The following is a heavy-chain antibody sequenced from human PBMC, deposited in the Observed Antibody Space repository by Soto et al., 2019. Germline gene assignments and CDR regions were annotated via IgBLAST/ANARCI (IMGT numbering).Heavy chain of an antibody. D-gene: IGHD5-12*01. CDR2: IYPGDSET. J-gene: IGHJ4*02. CDR3: SSHSLATQPADY. CDR1: GYTFSNFW. V-gene: IGHV5-51*01. Sequence: GESLKISCQCSGYTFSNFWIAWVLQLPGKGLEYMGIIYPGDSETRYSPSFHGKVTISADSSIDTDYLEWTTLRSSDSPMYYSSSHSLATQPADYLAQATRVTVSS.